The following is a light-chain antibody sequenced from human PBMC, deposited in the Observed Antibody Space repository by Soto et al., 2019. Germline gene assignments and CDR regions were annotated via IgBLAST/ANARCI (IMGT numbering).Light chain of an antibody. CDR2: GAS. J-gene: IGKJ2*01. V-gene: IGKV3D-15*01. CDR1: QSISSN. Sequence: EIVMTQSPATLSVSPGERATLSCRASQSISSNLAWYQQKPGQAPRLLIYGASTRASGIPARFSGSGSGTEFTLTISSLQSEDFAVYYCQQYEDWYTFAPGTKLEIK. CDR3: QQYEDWYT.